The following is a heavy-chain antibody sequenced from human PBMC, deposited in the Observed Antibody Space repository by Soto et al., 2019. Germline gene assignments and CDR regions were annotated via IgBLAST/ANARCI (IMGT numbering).Heavy chain of an antibody. J-gene: IGHJ4*02. V-gene: IGHV4-34*01. D-gene: IGHD6-13*01. Sequence: PSETQSLTCAVYGGSFSGYYLSWIRQPPGKGLEWIGEINHSGSTNYNPSLKSRVTISVDTSKNQFSLKLSSVTAADTAVYYCARTYSSSWSPFDYWGQGTLVTVSS. CDR3: ARTYSSSWSPFDY. CDR2: INHSGST. CDR1: GGSFSGYY.